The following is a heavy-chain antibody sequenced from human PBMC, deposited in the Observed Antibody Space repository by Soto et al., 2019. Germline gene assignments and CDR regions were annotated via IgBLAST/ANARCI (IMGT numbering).Heavy chain of an antibody. CDR1: GFTFGGYL. CDR3: ATAEVDY. Sequence: GGSLRLSCAASGFTFGGYLMHWVRQPPGKGPEWVSRMTGDGRTTQYADSVKGRFTASRDNAKSTLYLQMNSLRAEDTAVYYCATAEVDYWGQGTLVTVSS. CDR2: MTGDGRTT. J-gene: IGHJ4*02. V-gene: IGHV3-74*03.